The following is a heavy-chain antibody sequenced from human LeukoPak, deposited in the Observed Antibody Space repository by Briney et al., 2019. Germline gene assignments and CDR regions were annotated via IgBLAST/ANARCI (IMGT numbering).Heavy chain of an antibody. V-gene: IGHV4-34*01. Sequence: SETLSLTCAVSGGSFAGYYWSWIRQPPGKGLEWIGEINHSGSTNYNPSLKSRVTISADTSKNQFSLKLSSVTAADTAVYYCAREHMSDAFDIWGQGTMVTVSS. J-gene: IGHJ3*02. CDR1: GGSFAGYY. D-gene: IGHD2-21*01. CDR3: AREHMSDAFDI. CDR2: INHSGST.